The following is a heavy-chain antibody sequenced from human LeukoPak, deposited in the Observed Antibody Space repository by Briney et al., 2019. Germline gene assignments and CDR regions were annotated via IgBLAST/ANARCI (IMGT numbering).Heavy chain of an antibody. V-gene: IGHV1-18*01. D-gene: IGHD6-19*01. CDR1: GYTFTSYG. Sequence: ASVKVSCTASGYTFTSYGISWVRQAPGQGLEWMGWISAYNGNTNYAQKLQGRVTMTTDTSTSTAYMELRSLRSDDTAVYYCARGREVVAGSIKYYYGMDVWGQGTTVTVSS. J-gene: IGHJ6*02. CDR2: ISAYNGNT. CDR3: ARGREVVAGSIKYYYGMDV.